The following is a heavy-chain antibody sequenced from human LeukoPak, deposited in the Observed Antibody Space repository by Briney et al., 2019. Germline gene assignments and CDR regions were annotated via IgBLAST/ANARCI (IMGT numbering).Heavy chain of an antibody. CDR2: ISGSGGST. CDR3: AKDDLGDITMITAY. Sequence: AGGSLRLSCAASGFTFSSYAMGWVRQAPGKGLEWVSAISGSGGSTYYADSVKGRFTISRDNSKNTLYLQMNSLRAEDTAVYYCAKDDLGDITMITAYWGQGTLVTVSS. CDR1: GFTFSSYA. J-gene: IGHJ4*02. D-gene: IGHD3-22*01. V-gene: IGHV3-23*01.